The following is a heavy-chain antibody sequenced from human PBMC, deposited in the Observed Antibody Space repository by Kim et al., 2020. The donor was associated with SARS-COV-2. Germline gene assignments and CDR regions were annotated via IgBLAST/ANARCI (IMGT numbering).Heavy chain of an antibody. CDR3: SRKAGADGALDI. V-gene: IGHV1-46*01. CDR2: INPSGGST. Sequence: ASVKVSCKASGYSFTSYYMHWVRQAPGQGLEWMGRINPSGGSTSYAQKFQGRVTMTRDTSTSTVYMELSSLRSEDTAAYYCSRKAGADGALDIWGQGTMVTVSS. D-gene: IGHD3-10*01. CDR1: GYSFTSYY. J-gene: IGHJ3*02.